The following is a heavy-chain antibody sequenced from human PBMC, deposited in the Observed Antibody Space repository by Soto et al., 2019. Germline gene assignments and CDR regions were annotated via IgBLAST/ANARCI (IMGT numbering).Heavy chain of an antibody. D-gene: IGHD3-22*01. CDR1: GGSISSGDYY. CDR3: ARDSGLGYYDSSGDAFDI. J-gene: IGHJ3*02. CDR2: IYYSGST. Sequence: SETLSLTCTVSGGSISSGDYYWSWIRQPPGKGLEWIGYIYYSGSTYYNPSLKSRVTISVDTSKNQFSLKLSSVTAADTAVYYCARDSGLGYYDSSGDAFDIWGQGTMVTVSS. V-gene: IGHV4-30-4*01.